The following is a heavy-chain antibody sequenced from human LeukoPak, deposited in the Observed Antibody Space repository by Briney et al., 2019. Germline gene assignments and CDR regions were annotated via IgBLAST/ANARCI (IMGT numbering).Heavy chain of an antibody. Sequence: GGSLRLSCTASGFTFSNHGMNWVRQAPGKGLEWISYISSTSTDIYYVDSVKGRFTISRDNAKNSLYLQMNSMRPEDTSIYYCARRGPYFDDWGQGILVTVSS. CDR1: GFTFSNHG. CDR2: ISSTSTDI. D-gene: IGHD3-10*01. J-gene: IGHJ4*02. CDR3: ARRGPYFDD. V-gene: IGHV3-21*05.